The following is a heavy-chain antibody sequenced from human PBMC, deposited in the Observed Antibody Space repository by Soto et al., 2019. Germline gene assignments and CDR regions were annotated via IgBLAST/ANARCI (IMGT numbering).Heavy chain of an antibody. V-gene: IGHV4-34*01. CDR1: GGSFSGYY. D-gene: IGHD3-10*01. CDR3: ARRRRGITMGRGAYAMDV. Sequence: SETLSLTCAVYGGSFSGYYWSWIRQPPGKGLEWIGEINHSGSTSYNPSLKSRVTISVDTSKNQFSLKLSSVTAADTAVYYCARRRRGITMGRGAYAMDVWGQGTTVT. CDR2: INHSGST. J-gene: IGHJ6*02.